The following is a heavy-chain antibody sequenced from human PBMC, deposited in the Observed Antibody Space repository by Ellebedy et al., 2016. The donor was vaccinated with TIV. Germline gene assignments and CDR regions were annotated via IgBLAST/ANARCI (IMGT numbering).Heavy chain of an antibody. D-gene: IGHD1-26*01. J-gene: IGHJ3*02. CDR3: ARDVGYLGIFDI. V-gene: IGHV4-61*08. CDR1: GGSISSGDYY. Sequence: SETLSLTCTVSGGSISSGDYYWSWIRQPPGKGLEWIGYIYYSGSTNYNPSLKSRVTISVDTSKNQFSLKLSSVTAADTAVYYCARDVGYLGIFDIWGQGTMVTVSS. CDR2: IYYSGST.